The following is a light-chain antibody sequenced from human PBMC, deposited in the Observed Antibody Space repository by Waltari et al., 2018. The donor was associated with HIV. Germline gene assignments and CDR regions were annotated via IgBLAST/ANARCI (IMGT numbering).Light chain of an antibody. CDR3: QSYDSSLSGSV. J-gene: IGLJ3*02. Sequence: QSVLTQPPSVSGDPGERVTSFWTGSSSNIGAGYDVTWYQQLTGTAPKLLIYGNSNRPSGVPDRFSGSKSGTSASLAITGLQAEDEADYYCQSYDSSLSGSVFGGGTKLTVL. CDR1: SSNIGAGYD. CDR2: GNS. V-gene: IGLV1-40*01.